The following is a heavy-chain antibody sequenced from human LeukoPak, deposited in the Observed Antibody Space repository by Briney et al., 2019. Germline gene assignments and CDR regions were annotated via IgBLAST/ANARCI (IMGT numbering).Heavy chain of an antibody. D-gene: IGHD2-2*02. CDR1: GYTFTSYG. CDR3: ARDYLPGCSSTSCYIRYNWFDP. CDR2: ISAYNGNT. Sequence: ASVTVSCTASGYTFTSYGISWVRQAPGQGLEWMGWISAYNGNTNYAQKLQGRVTMTTDTSTSTAYMELRSLRSDDTAVYYCARDYLPGCSSTSCYIRYNWFDPWGQGTLVTVSS. J-gene: IGHJ5*02. V-gene: IGHV1-18*01.